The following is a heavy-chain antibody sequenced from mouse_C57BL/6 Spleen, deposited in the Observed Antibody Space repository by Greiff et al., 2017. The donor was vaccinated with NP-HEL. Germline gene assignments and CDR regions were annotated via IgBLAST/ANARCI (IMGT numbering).Heavy chain of an antibody. Sequence: VQLQQSGPELVKPGASVKISCKASGYTFTDYYMNWVKQSHGKSLEWIGDINPNNGGTSYNQKFKGKATLTVDKSSSTAYMELRSLTSEDSAVYYCARIGSSGFDYGGQGTTLTVSS. CDR3: ARIGSSGFDY. CDR1: GYTFTDYY. CDR2: INPNNGGT. D-gene: IGHD3-2*02. V-gene: IGHV1-26*01. J-gene: IGHJ2*01.